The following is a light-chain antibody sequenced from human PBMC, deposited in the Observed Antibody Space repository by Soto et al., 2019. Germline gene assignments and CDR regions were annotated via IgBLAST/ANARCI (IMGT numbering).Light chain of an antibody. Sequence: DIPMTQSPSTLFGSVGDRVTITFRASQTISSWLAWYQQKPGKAPKLLIYDASSLESGVPSRFSGSGSGTEFTLTISSLQPDDFATYYCQQYNSYDTFGQGTKVDIK. V-gene: IGKV1-5*01. CDR3: QQYNSYDT. CDR2: DAS. CDR1: QTISSW. J-gene: IGKJ1*01.